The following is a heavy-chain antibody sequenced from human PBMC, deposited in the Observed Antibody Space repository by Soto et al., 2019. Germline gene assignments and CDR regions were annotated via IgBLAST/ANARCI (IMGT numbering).Heavy chain of an antibody. D-gene: IGHD2-15*01. V-gene: IGHV3-48*01. J-gene: IGHJ2*01. Sequence: EVQLVESGGGLVQPGGSLRLSCAASGFTFSSYSMNWVRQAPGKGLEWVSYISSSSSTIYYADSVKGRFTISRDNAKNSLYLQMTSMRAEDTAVYYCASTYCSGGSCYSLWYFDLWGRGTLVTVSS. CDR2: ISSSSSTI. CDR3: ASTYCSGGSCYSLWYFDL. CDR1: GFTFSSYS.